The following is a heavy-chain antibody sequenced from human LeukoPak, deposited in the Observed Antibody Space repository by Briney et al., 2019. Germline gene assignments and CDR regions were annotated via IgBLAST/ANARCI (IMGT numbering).Heavy chain of an antibody. Sequence: PGGSLRLSCAASGFTFDDYAMHWVRQAPGKGLEWVSLISWDGGSTYYADSVKGRFTISRDNSKNSLYLQMNSLRAEDTALYYCAKDINHGVRGYGAFVDYWGQGTLVTVSS. CDR1: GFTFDDYA. D-gene: IGHD3-10*01. CDR3: AKDINHGVRGYGAFVDY. J-gene: IGHJ4*02. CDR2: ISWDGGST. V-gene: IGHV3-43D*03.